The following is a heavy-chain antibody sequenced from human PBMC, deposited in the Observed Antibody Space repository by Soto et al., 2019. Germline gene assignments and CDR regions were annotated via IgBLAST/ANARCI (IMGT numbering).Heavy chain of an antibody. J-gene: IGHJ3*02. V-gene: IGHV3-74*03. Sequence: EVQLVESGGDLVQPGGSLRLSCAASGFTFSGHWMHWVRQVPGKGLEWVSRINTDGGSSAYADSVKGRFTISRDNAKNTLYLQMNGLRAEDTAVYYCAREAGYCSRTSCYRRAFDTRGQGTTVTVSS. D-gene: IGHD2-2*01. CDR2: INTDGGSS. CDR1: GFTFSGHW. CDR3: AREAGYCSRTSCYRRAFDT.